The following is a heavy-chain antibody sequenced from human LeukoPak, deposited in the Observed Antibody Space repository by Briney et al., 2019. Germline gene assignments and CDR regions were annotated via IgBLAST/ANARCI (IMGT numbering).Heavy chain of an antibody. Sequence: SGGSLRLSCAASGFAFSSYGMHWVRQAPGKGLEWVAFIRYDGSNKYYVDSVKGRFTISRDNSKNTLYLQMNSLRAEDTAVYYCARNRGSYQYYFDYWGQGTLVTVSS. D-gene: IGHD1-26*01. CDR3: ARNRGSYQYYFDY. V-gene: IGHV3-30*02. CDR2: IRYDGSNK. J-gene: IGHJ4*02. CDR1: GFAFSSYG.